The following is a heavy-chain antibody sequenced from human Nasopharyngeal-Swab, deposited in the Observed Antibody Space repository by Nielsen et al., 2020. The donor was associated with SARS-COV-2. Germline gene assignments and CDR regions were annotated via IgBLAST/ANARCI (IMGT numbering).Heavy chain of an antibody. V-gene: IGHV1-46*01. Sequence: ASVKVSCKASGYTFTSYYMHWVRQAPGQGLEWMGIINPSGGSTSHAQKFQGRVTMTRDTSTSTVYMELSSLRSEDTAVYYCARGLLVVPAASAFDYWGQGTLVTVSS. D-gene: IGHD2-2*01. CDR2: INPSGGST. CDR1: GYTFTSYY. CDR3: ARGLLVVPAASAFDY. J-gene: IGHJ4*02.